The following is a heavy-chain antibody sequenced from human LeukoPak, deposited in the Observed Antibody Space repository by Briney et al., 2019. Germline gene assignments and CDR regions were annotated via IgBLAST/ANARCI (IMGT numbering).Heavy chain of an antibody. D-gene: IGHD3-10*01. CDR1: GGTFSSYA. Sequence: SVKVSCKASGGTFSSYAISWVRQAPGQGLEWMGGIIPIFGTASYAQKFQGRVTITADESTSTAYMELSSLRSEDTAVYYCARVRYYYGSGSYSPYDYWGQGALVTVSS. V-gene: IGHV1-69*13. J-gene: IGHJ4*02. CDR3: ARVRYYYGSGSYSPYDY. CDR2: IIPIFGTA.